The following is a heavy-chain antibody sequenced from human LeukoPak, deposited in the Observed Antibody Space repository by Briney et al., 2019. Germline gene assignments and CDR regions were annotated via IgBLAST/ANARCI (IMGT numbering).Heavy chain of an antibody. CDR3: ARVSSGWYGR. J-gene: IGHJ4*02. D-gene: IGHD6-19*01. CDR1: GGSISSYY. V-gene: IGHV4-59*06. Sequence: SETLSLTCTVSGGSISSYYWGWIRQHPGKGLEWIGYIYYSGSTYYNPSLKSRVTISVDTSKNQFSLKLSSVTAADTAVYYCARVSSGWYGRWGQGTLVTVSS. CDR2: IYYSGST.